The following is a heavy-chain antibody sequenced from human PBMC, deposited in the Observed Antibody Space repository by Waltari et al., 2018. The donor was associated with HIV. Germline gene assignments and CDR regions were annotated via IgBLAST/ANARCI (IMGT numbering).Heavy chain of an antibody. CDR3: ASPSIRAGMDV. V-gene: IGHV3-7*01. D-gene: IGHD2-2*02. CDR1: GFTFSNFW. CDR2: IKQDGSEK. Sequence: EVQLVESGGGLVQPGGSLRLSCAASGFTFSNFWMSWVRQAPGKGLEWFANIKQDGSEKYYVDSVKGRFTISRDNAKNSLYLQMNSLRAEDTAVYYCASPSIRAGMDVWGQGTTVTVSS. J-gene: IGHJ6*02.